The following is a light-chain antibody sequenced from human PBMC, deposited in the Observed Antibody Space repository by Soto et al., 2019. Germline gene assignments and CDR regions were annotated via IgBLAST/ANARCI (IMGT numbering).Light chain of an antibody. CDR1: QDIKTY. CDR3: QHLNNYPPFT. V-gene: IGKV1-9*01. CDR2: GTF. Sequence: IQLTQSPSSLSASVGDRVSITCRASQDIKTYLAWYQQKQGKAPKLLISGTFTLQSGVPSRFNGSGSGTDFTLTLSRLQPEDFAPYYCQHLNNYPPFTFGPGTKVDLE. J-gene: IGKJ3*01.